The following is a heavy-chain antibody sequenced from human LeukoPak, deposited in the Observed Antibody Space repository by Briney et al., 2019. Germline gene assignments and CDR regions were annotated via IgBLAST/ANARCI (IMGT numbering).Heavy chain of an antibody. J-gene: IGHJ6*02. Sequence: GASVKVSCKASGYTFTGYYMHWVRQAPGQGLEWMGWISAYNGNTNYAQKLQGRVTMTTDTSTSTAYMELRSLRSDDTAVYYCARGVQQQPDYYGMDVWGQGTTVTVSS. CDR2: ISAYNGNT. D-gene: IGHD6-13*01. V-gene: IGHV1-18*04. CDR3: ARGVQQQPDYYGMDV. CDR1: GYTFTGYY.